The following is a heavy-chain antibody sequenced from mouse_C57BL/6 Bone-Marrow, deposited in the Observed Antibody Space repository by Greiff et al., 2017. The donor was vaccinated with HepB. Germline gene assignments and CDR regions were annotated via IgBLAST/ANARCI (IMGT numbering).Heavy chain of an antibody. CDR3: AKIYYDYEYYFDY. CDR1: GYTFTDHT. V-gene: IGHV1-78*01. CDR2: IYPRDGST. D-gene: IGHD2-4*01. J-gene: IGHJ2*01. Sequence: VKLQESDAELVKPGASVKISCKVSGYTFTDHTIHWMKQRPEQGLEWIGYIYPRDGSTKYNEKFKGKATLTADKSSSTAYMQLNSLTSEDSAVYFCAKIYYDYEYYFDYWGQGTTLTVSS.